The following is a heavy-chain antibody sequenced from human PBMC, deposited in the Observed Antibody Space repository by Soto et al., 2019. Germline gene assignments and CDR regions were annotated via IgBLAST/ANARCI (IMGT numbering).Heavy chain of an antibody. CDR2: IGTAGDT. D-gene: IGHD3-9*01. J-gene: IGHJ4*02. CDR3: ARGSPYDILTGYSFDY. V-gene: IGHV3-13*01. CDR1: GFTFSSYD. Sequence: GGSLRLSCAASGFTFSSYDMHWVRQATGKGLEWVSAIGTAGDTYYPGSVKGRFTISREYAKNSLYLQMNSLRAGDTAVYYCARGSPYDILTGYSFDYWGQGTLVTVSS.